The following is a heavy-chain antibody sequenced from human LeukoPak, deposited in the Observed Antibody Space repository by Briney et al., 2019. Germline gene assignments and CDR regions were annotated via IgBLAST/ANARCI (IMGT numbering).Heavy chain of an antibody. Sequence: PGGSLRLSCVASGLTFNYYAMSWVRQAPGKGLEWVSIISGSDYTTYYADSVKGRFTISRDNSKNTLYLQMNSLRAEDTAVYYCAKSGYNRFDYWGQGTLVTVSS. J-gene: IGHJ4*02. CDR2: ISGSDYTT. D-gene: IGHD5-24*01. CDR1: GLTFNYYA. V-gene: IGHV3-23*01. CDR3: AKSGYNRFDY.